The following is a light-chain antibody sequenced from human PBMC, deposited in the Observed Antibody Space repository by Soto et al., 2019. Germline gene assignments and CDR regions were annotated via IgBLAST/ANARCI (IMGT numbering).Light chain of an antibody. Sequence: DIVMPQSPDSLAVSLGERATINCKSSQSVLYSSNNKNYLAWYQQKPGQPPKLLIYWASTRESGVPDRFSGSGSGTDFTLTISSLQAEDVAVYCCQQYYSTPLTFGGGTKVEIK. V-gene: IGKV4-1*01. CDR2: WAS. CDR3: QQYYSTPLT. CDR1: QSVLYSSNNKNY. J-gene: IGKJ4*01.